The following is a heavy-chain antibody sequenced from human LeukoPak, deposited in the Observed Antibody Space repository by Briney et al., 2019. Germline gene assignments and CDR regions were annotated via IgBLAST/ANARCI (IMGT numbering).Heavy chain of an antibody. V-gene: IGHV1-2*02. D-gene: IGHD5-24*01. CDR1: GYTFTDYY. Sequence: ASVKVSCKASGYTFTDYYIHWVRQAPGQGLEWMGWINPKTGYTNSAQKFQGRVTMTRDTSIITAFMELSRLTSDDTAVYYCAREMATIRGAFDIWGQGTMVTVSS. CDR2: INPKTGYT. J-gene: IGHJ3*02. CDR3: AREMATIRGAFDI.